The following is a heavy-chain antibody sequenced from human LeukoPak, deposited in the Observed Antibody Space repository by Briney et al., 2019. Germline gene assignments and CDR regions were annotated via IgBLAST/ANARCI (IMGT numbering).Heavy chain of an antibody. CDR1: GYSFTSYW. V-gene: IGHV5-51*01. Sequence: GESLKISCKGSGYSFTSYWIGCVRQMPRKGLEWMGIIYPGDSDTRYSPSFQGQVTISADKSISTAYLQWSSLKASDTAMYYCARPWGDGYNYADYWGQGTLVTVSS. D-gene: IGHD5-24*01. J-gene: IGHJ4*02. CDR2: IYPGDSDT. CDR3: ARPWGDGYNYADY.